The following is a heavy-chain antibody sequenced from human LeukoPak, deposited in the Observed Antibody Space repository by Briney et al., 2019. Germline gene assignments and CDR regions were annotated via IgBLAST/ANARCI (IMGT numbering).Heavy chain of an antibody. CDR3: ARCPESSGYYYELDS. D-gene: IGHD3-22*01. J-gene: IGHJ4*02. CDR1: GFTFSDYG. V-gene: IGHV3-30*03. Sequence: GRSLRLSCAASGFTFSDYGMHWVRQAPGKGLEWVAVISYHGNNKYYADSVKGRFTISRDNSKNTLYLQMNSLGAEDTAVYYCARCPESSGYYYELDSWGQGTLVTVSS. CDR2: ISYHGNNK.